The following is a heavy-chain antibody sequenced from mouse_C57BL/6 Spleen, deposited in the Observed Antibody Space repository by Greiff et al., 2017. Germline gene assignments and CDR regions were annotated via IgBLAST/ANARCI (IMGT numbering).Heavy chain of an antibody. CDR2: IWRGGST. J-gene: IGHJ2*01. CDR1: GFSLTSYG. D-gene: IGHD2-3*01. Sequence: VQVVESGPGLVQPSQSLSITCTVSGFSLTSYGVHWVRQSPGKGLEWLGVIWRGGSTDYNAAFMSRLSITKDNSKSQVFFKMNSLQADDTAIYYCAKNDDGATGYFDYWGQGTTLTVSS. CDR3: AKNDDGATGYFDY. V-gene: IGHV2-5*01.